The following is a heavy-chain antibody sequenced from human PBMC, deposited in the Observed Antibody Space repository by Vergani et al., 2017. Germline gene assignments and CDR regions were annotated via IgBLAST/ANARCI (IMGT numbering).Heavy chain of an antibody. V-gene: IGHV3-21*02. CDR2: ISSGGGDI. CDR3: ARTAMIGY. Sequence: EVQLLESGGGLVQPGGSRRLSCAGAGFTFDTYTMAYVRQAPGKGLEWVATISSGGGDIFYADSVKGRFTISRDNSKNTLFLQMNSLRAEDTAVYYCARTAMIGYWGQGTLVTVSS. D-gene: IGHD5-18*01. CDR1: GFTFDTYT. J-gene: IGHJ4*02.